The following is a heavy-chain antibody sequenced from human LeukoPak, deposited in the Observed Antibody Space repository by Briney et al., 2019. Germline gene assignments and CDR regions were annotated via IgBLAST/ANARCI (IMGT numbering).Heavy chain of an antibody. V-gene: IGHV3-48*02. CDR1: GFTFSIYS. Sequence: GGSLRLSCAASGFTFSIYSMNWVRQAPGKGLEWLSSISSSSSTIYYADSVKGRFTISRDNARNSLYLQMNSLRDEDTAVYYCATDFTASYRLDSCGQGTLVTVSS. J-gene: IGHJ5*02. CDR2: ISSSSSTI. D-gene: IGHD3-16*02. CDR3: ATDFTASYRLDS.